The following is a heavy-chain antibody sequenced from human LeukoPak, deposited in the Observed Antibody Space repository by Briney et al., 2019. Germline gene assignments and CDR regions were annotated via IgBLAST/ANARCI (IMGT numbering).Heavy chain of an antibody. CDR3: AIGSGYYYYFDY. CDR2: INPNSGGT. D-gene: IGHD3-22*01. Sequence: ASVKVSCKASGYTFTGYYMHWVRQAPGQGLEWMGRINPNSGGTNYAQKFQGRVTMTRDTSISTAYMELSRLRSDDTAVYYCAIGSGYYYYFDYWGQGTLVTVSS. CDR1: GYTFTGYY. J-gene: IGHJ4*02. V-gene: IGHV1-2*06.